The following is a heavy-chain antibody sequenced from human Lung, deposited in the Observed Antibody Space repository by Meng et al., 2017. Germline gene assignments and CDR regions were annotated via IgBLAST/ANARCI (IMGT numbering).Heavy chain of an antibody. J-gene: IGHJ4*02. D-gene: IGHD6-13*01. V-gene: IGHV1-2*06. Sequence: QGRRVQSGGEVKKPGASVKVSCKPSGYNFPDYWLHWVRRAPGQGLEWMGRIDPKSGDTHYAQRFQGRVTMTGDTSISTAYMELSGLRSDDTAMYYCARDEDISAAGKLFGDYWGQGTLVTVSS. CDR3: ARDEDISAAGKLFGDY. CDR1: GYNFPDYW. CDR2: IDPKSGDT.